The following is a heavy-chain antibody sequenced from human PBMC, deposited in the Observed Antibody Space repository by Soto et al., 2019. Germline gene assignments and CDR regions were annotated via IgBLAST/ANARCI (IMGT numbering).Heavy chain of an antibody. V-gene: IGHV4-39*01. D-gene: IGHD2-15*01. CDR2: FHYSGST. Sequence: QLQLQESGPGLVKPSETLSLTCTVSGGSISSSPYYWGWIRQSPGKGLEWIASFHYSGSTYYKPSHKSRVTLSVDTSRNQFSLKLTSVTAADTAVYFCARPQGDSVGLDYWGQGTLVTVSS. J-gene: IGHJ4*02. CDR3: ARPQGDSVGLDY. CDR1: GGSISSSPYY.